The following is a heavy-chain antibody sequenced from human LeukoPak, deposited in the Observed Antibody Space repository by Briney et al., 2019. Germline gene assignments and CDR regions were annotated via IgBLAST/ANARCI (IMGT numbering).Heavy chain of an antibody. CDR2: INTNTGNP. CDR3: ARERDGSGTQRGLDY. CDR1: GYTSTSYA. J-gene: IGHJ4*02. Sequence: ASVKVSCKASGYTSTSYAMNWVRQAPGQGLEWMGWINTNTGNPTYAQGFTGRFVFSLDTSVSTAYLQISSLKAEDTAVYYCARERDGSGTQRGLDYWGQGTLVTVSS. D-gene: IGHD3-10*01. V-gene: IGHV7-4-1*02.